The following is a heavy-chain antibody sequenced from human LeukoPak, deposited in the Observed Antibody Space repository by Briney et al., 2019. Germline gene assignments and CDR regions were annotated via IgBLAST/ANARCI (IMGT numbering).Heavy chain of an antibody. CDR3: ARAEGLRPTPLDY. J-gene: IGHJ4*02. D-gene: IGHD4/OR15-4a*01. V-gene: IGHV4-34*01. CDR1: GGSFSGYY. Sequence: PSETLSLTCAVYGGSFSGYYWSWIRQPPGKGLEWIGEINHSGSTNYNPSLKSRVTISVDTSKNQFSLKLSSVTAADTAVYYCARAEGLRPTPLDYWGQGTLVTVSS. CDR2: INHSGST.